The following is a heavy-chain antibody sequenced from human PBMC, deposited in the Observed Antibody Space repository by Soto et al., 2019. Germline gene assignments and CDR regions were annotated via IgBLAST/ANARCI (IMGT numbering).Heavy chain of an antibody. Sequence: QVTLKESGPVLVKPTETLTLRCTISGLSITDSEMGVSWIRQPPGQPLEWLAHIDSSGEKSYRTFLKSRLAISKDNSESQIVLTMTTMDPADTATYSCARSNLAVRVSTWFDPWGQGIPVTVSS. V-gene: IGHV2-26*03. CDR2: IDSSGEK. J-gene: IGHJ5*02. CDR3: ARSNLAVRVSTWFDP. D-gene: IGHD1-1*01. CDR1: GLSITDSEMG.